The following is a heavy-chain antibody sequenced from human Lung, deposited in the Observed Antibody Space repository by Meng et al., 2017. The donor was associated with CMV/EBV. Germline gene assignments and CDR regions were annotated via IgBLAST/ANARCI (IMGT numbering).Heavy chain of an antibody. Sequence: GCTFTNYGISWVRQAPGQGLEWMGWISAYNGNTNYAQKLKGRVTMTTDTSTSTAYMEMRSLRSDDTAVYYCARDQTSIVGDTPAFDIWGQGTMVTVSS. CDR3: ARDQTSIVGDTPAFDI. D-gene: IGHD1-26*01. J-gene: IGHJ3*02. CDR2: ISAYNGNT. CDR1: GCTFTNYG. V-gene: IGHV1-18*01.